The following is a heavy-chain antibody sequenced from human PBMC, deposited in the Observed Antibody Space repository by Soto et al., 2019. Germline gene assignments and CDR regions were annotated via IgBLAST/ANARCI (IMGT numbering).Heavy chain of an antibody. CDR2: IYYSGST. CDR3: MNSLKAEDTAVYYCTRIDHDILAGSWHFDY. CDR1: GGSISSSSYY. V-gene: IGHV4-39*01. D-gene: IGHD3-10*01. Sequence: NPSETLSLTCTVSGGSISSSSYYWGWIRQPPGKGLEWIGGIYYSGSTYYNPSLKSRVTISVDYAASVKGRFTISRDDSENSLFLKMNSLKAEDTAVYYCTRIDHDILAGSWHFDYWGHGTLVTVSS. J-gene: IGHJ4*01.